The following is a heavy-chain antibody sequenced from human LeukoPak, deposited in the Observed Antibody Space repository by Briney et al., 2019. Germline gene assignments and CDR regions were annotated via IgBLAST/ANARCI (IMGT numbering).Heavy chain of an antibody. V-gene: IGHV1-2*02. CDR3: AREHSSSSGKVFDY. Sequence: GASVKVSCKASGYTFPGYYMHWVRQAPGQGLEWMGWINPNSGATNYAQKFQGRVTMTRDTSISTAYMELRRLKSDDTAVYYCAREHSSSSGKVFDYWGQGTLVTVSS. D-gene: IGHD6-6*01. CDR2: INPNSGAT. CDR1: GYTFPGYY. J-gene: IGHJ4*02.